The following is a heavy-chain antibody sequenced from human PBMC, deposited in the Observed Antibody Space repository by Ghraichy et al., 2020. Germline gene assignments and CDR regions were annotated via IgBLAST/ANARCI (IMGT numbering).Heavy chain of an antibody. V-gene: IGHV1-8*01. Sequence: ASVKVSCKASGYTFTSYDINWVRQATGQGLEWMGWMNPNSGNTGYAQKFQGRVTMTRNTSISTAYMELSSLRSEDTAVYYCARGRIVLRFLEWLYYYYGMDVWGQGTTVTVSS. CDR3: ARGRIVLRFLEWLYYYYGMDV. CDR2: MNPNSGNT. D-gene: IGHD3-3*01. CDR1: GYTFTSYD. J-gene: IGHJ6*02.